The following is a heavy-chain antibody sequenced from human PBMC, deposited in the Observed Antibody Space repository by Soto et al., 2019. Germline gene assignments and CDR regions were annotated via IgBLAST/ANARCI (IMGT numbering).Heavy chain of an antibody. CDR1: GFTFSDYY. CDR2: MSSSGTDM. Sequence: QVQLVYSGGGLVKPGGSLRISCAASGFTFSDYYMTWFRQAPGKGPECLSYMSSSGTDMYYADSVRGRFTISRDNAQNPFFSKRKSRGAATPAVYYGGGGPGGGGDYWGQGTLVTVSS. CDR3: GGGPGGGGDY. V-gene: IGHV3-11*01. J-gene: IGHJ4*02. D-gene: IGHD3-16*01.